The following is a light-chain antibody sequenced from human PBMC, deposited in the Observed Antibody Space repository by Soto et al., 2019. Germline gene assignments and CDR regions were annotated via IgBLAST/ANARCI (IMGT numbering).Light chain of an antibody. CDR2: SAS. V-gene: IGKV1-27*01. CDR1: QGINNY. Sequence: DIPMTQSPSSLSASVGDRVTITCRASQGINNYLAWYQQKPGKAPKVLIHSASSLQSGVPSRFSGSASGTDFILTISSLQPEDVGTYYCQKYNIAPLTFGGGTKVELK. CDR3: QKYNIAPLT. J-gene: IGKJ4*01.